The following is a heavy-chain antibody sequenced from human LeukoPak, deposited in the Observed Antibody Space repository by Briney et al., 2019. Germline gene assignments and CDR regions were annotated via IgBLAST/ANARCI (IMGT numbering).Heavy chain of an antibody. J-gene: IGHJ4*02. V-gene: IGHV1-24*01. CDR3: ATGPIDMIVDYLHY. D-gene: IGHD3-16*01. CDR1: GYTLTDLS. CDR2: FDPEDGEK. Sequence: ASVKVSCKISGYTLTDLSMHWVRQAPGKGLEWMGRFDPEDGEKIYAQRFQGRVTMTEDTSTDTAYMKLSSLRSEDTAAYYCATGPIDMIVDYLHYWGRETLVTVSS.